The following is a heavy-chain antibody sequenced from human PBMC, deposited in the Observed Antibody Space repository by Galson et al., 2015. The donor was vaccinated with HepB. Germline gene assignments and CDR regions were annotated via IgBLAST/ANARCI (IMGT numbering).Heavy chain of an antibody. D-gene: IGHD3-10*01. V-gene: IGHV3-48*02. CDR1: GFTFRDYS. CDR3: ARQLLWFGEFPGSDYYYYGMDV. J-gene: IGHJ6*02. CDR2: ISSSGFTI. Sequence: SLRLSCAASGFTFRDYSMNWVRQAPGKGLEWISYISSSGFTIYYEDSVKGRFTISRDNAKKSLYLQMNSLRDEDTAVYYCARQLLWFGEFPGSDYYYYGMDVWGQGTTVTVSS.